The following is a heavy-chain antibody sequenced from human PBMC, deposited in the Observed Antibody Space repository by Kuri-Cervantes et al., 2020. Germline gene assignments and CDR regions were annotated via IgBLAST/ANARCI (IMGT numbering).Heavy chain of an antibody. D-gene: IGHD6-13*01. J-gene: IGHJ2*01. V-gene: IGHV3-48*03. CDR2: ISSSGSTI. Sequence: LSLTCAASGFTFSSYEMNWVRQAPGKGLEWVSYISSSGSTIYYADSVKGRFTISRDNAKNSLYLQMNSLRAEDTAVYYCARDREGIAAADWYFDLWGRGTLVTVSS. CDR3: ARDREGIAAADWYFDL. CDR1: GFTFSSYE.